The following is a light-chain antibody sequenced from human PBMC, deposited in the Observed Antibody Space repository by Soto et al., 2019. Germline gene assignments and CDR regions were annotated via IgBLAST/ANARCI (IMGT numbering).Light chain of an antibody. J-gene: IGLJ1*01. Sequence: QSALTQPASVSGSPGQSITISCTGTSSDVGSYNLVSWYQQHPGKAPKLMIYEGSKRPSGVSNRFSGSKSGNTASPTISGLQAEDEADYYCCSYAGSSTPYVFGTGTRSPS. CDR1: SSDVGSYNL. CDR2: EGS. CDR3: CSYAGSSTPYV. V-gene: IGLV2-23*01.